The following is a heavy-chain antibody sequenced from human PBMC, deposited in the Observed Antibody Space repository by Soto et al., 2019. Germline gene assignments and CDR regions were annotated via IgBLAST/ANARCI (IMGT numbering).Heavy chain of an antibody. CDR1: GGTLSSYT. CDR3: ARDKGYCSDTSCPDFDY. V-gene: IGHV1-69*08. Sequence: QVQLVQSGAEVKKPGSSVKVSCKASGGTLSSYTFSWVRQAPGQGLEWMGRVIPNLGVTNYAKKFQGRFTIVVATSTSTAYMELNSLSYEDPAVYYCARDKGYCSDTSCPDFDYWGQGTLFTVSS. CDR2: VIPNLGVT. D-gene: IGHD2-15*01. J-gene: IGHJ4*02.